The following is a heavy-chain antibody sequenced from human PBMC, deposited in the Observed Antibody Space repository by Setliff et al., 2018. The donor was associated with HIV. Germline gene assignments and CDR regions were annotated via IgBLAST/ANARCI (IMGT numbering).Heavy chain of an antibody. CDR3: ARGTGIQLWLKGGDYYYYYMDV. Sequence: SQTLSLTCAISGDSVSSNSAAWNWIRQSPSRGLEWLGRTYYRSKWYNDYAVSVKSRITINPDTSKNQFSLQLNSVTPEDTAVYYCARGTGIQLWLKGGDYYYYYMDVWGKGTTFTVSS. CDR1: GDSVSSNSAA. D-gene: IGHD5-18*01. CDR2: TYYRSKWYN. J-gene: IGHJ6*03. V-gene: IGHV6-1*01.